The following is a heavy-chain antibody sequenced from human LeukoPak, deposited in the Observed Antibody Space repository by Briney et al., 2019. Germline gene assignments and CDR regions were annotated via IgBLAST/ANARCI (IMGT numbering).Heavy chain of an antibody. J-gene: IGHJ4*02. CDR1: GFTFGAYA. CDR2: ITSKAYGGTR. V-gene: IGHV3-49*04. Sequence: PGGSLRLSCTASGFTFGAYAMNWVRQAQGKGPEWVGFITSKAYGGTREYAASVKGRLTISRDDSKSIAYLQMNSLKTEDTGVYYCSRMTYCSGGSCSFDDWGQGTLVTVSS. CDR3: SRMTYCSGGSCSFDD. D-gene: IGHD2-15*01.